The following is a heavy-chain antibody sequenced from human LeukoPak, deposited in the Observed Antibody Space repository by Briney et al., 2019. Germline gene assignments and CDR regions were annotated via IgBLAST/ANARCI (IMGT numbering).Heavy chain of an antibody. Sequence: GGSLRLPCTASGFTFGDYAMSWFRQAPGKGLEWVGFIRSKAYGGTTEYAASVKGRFTISRDDSKSIAYLQMNSLKTEDTAVYYCTQKGYCSSTSCYVSGYYYYYMDVWGKGTTVTVSS. J-gene: IGHJ6*03. CDR2: IRSKAYGGTT. D-gene: IGHD2-2*01. CDR1: GFTFGDYA. CDR3: TQKGYCSSTSCYVSGYYYYYMDV. V-gene: IGHV3-49*03.